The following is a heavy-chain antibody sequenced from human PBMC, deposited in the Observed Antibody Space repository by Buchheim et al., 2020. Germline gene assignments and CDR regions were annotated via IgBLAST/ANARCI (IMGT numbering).Heavy chain of an antibody. CDR3: AKDHPSSGWPAFEY. CDR2: INNGGNP. D-gene: IGHD6-19*01. Sequence: EVQLLESGGNLVQPGGSLRLSCAVSGFTLSRYAMNWVRQAPGKGLEWVASINNGGNPYYAGFAFGRFTVSRDTSANTFYLQMNSLRTGDTARYYCAKDHPSSGWPAFEYWGQGT. CDR1: GFTLSRYA. J-gene: IGHJ4*02. V-gene: IGHV3-23*01.